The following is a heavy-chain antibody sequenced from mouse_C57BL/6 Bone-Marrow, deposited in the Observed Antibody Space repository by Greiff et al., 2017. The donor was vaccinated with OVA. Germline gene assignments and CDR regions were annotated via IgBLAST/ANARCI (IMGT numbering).Heavy chain of an antibody. CDR3: ARSELLPYFDY. V-gene: IGHV1-9*01. J-gene: IGHJ2*01. CDR1: GYTFTGYW. D-gene: IGHD2-12*01. Sequence: QVQLQQSGAELLKPGASVKLSCKATGYTFTGYWIEWVKQRPGHGLEWIGEILPGSGSTNYHEKFKGKATFTADTSSNTANMQLSSLTTEDSAIYYGARSELLPYFDYWGQGTTLTVSS. CDR2: ILPGSGST.